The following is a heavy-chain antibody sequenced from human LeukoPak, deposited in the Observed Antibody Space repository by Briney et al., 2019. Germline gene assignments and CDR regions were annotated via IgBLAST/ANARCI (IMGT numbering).Heavy chain of an antibody. Sequence: ASVKVSCKASGYTFTSYDINWVRQATGQGLEWMGWMNPKSGNTGYAQKFQGRVTMTRNTSISTAYMELSSLRSEDTAVYYCARGPSYYDILTGYSPCMDVWGQGTTVTVSS. D-gene: IGHD3-9*01. CDR1: GYTFTSYD. J-gene: IGHJ6*02. CDR2: MNPKSGNT. CDR3: ARGPSYYDILTGYSPCMDV. V-gene: IGHV1-8*01.